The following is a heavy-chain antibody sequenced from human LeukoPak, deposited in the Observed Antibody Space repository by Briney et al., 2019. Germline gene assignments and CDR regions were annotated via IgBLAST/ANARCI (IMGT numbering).Heavy chain of an antibody. J-gene: IGHJ5*02. V-gene: IGHV5-51*01. CDR1: GYSFTSYW. CDR3: ARHKLSYSSGPSEFDP. D-gene: IGHD6-19*01. CDR2: IYPGDSDT. Sequence: GESLKISCKGPGYSFTSYWIGWVRQMPGKGLEWMGIIYPGDSDTRYSPSFQGQVTISADKSISTAYLQWSSLKASDTAMYYCARHKLSYSSGPSEFDPWGQGTLVTVSS.